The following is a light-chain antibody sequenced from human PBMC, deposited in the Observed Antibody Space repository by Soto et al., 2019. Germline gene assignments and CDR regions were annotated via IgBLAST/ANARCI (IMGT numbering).Light chain of an antibody. V-gene: IGLV7-43*01. CDR2: SAT. CDR3: LLHYDGAWV. CDR1: TGPISSNYY. Sequence: QAVVTQEPSLTVSPGGTVTLTCASSTGPISSNYYVNWIQQKPGQAPRALIYSATKKYSWTPARLSGSLLGGQATLTLSGAQPEDEAVYFCLLHYDGAWVFGGGTKLTVL. J-gene: IGLJ3*02.